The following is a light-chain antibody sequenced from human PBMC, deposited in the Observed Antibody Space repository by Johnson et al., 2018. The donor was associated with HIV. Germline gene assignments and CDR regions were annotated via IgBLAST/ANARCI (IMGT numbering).Light chain of an antibody. Sequence: HSVLTQPPSVSAAPGQKVTISCYGSSSNIGNNYVSWYQQLPGTAPKLLIYDNNKRPSGIPDRFSGCKSGTSATLGITGLQTGDEADYYCETWDSSLSGVFGTGTKVTVL. CDR1: SSNIGNNY. J-gene: IGLJ1*01. CDR3: ETWDSSLSGV. V-gene: IGLV1-51*01. CDR2: DNN.